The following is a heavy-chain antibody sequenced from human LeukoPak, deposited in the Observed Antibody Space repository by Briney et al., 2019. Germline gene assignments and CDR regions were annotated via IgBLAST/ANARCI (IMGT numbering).Heavy chain of an antibody. CDR3: AKARGYCSGGDCYSGFDY. D-gene: IGHD2-15*01. Sequence: GGSLRLSCVASEFTFSSHAMSWVRQAPGKGLEWVSSVSSSGGSTYYADSVKGRLTISRDSSKNTLYLQMNSLRSEDTALYYCAKARGYCSGGDCYSGFDYWGQGTLVTVSS. CDR1: EFTFSSHA. J-gene: IGHJ4*02. V-gene: IGHV3-23*01. CDR2: VSSSGGST.